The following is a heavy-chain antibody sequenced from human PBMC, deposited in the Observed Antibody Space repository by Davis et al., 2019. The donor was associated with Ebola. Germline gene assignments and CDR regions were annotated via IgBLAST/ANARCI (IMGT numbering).Heavy chain of an antibody. Sequence: GGSLRLSCAASGFTFSSYSMNWVCQAPGKGLEWVAVISYDGSNKYYADSAKGRFTISRDNSKNTLYLQMGSLRAEDMAVYYCAKVRYSGSPWGWFDPWGQGTLVTVSS. D-gene: IGHD1-26*01. J-gene: IGHJ5*02. CDR2: ISYDGSNK. CDR3: AKVRYSGSPWGWFDP. V-gene: IGHV3-30*18. CDR1: GFTFSSYS.